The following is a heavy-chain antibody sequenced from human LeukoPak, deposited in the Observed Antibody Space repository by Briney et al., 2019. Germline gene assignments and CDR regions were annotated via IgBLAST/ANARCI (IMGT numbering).Heavy chain of an antibody. J-gene: IGHJ3*02. V-gene: IGHV1-18*01. CDR1: GYTFTSYG. Sequence: ASVKVSCKASGYTFTSYGISWVRQAPGQGLEWMGWISAYNGNTNYAQKLQGRVTMTTDTSTSTAYMELRSLRSDDTAVYYCARDLCSGGSCYAGNDAFDIWGQGKMVTVSS. CDR2: ISAYNGNT. CDR3: ARDLCSGGSCYAGNDAFDI. D-gene: IGHD2-15*01.